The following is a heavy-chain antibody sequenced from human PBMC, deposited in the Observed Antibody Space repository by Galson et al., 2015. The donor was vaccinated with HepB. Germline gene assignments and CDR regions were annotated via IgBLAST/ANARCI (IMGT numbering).Heavy chain of an antibody. V-gene: IGHV2-5*01. Sequence: PALVTPTQTLTLTCTLSGFSRRTTGVGVGWVRQSPGKALEWLSLIYWSDDKHYSPSLRSRLTITKDTSKNQVVRTMTNLDPMDTATYYCARSLGLLGPNFDNWGQGTLVTVSS. J-gene: IGHJ4*02. CDR2: IYWSDDK. CDR1: GFSRRTTGVG. D-gene: IGHD3-16*01. CDR3: ARSLGLLGPNFDN.